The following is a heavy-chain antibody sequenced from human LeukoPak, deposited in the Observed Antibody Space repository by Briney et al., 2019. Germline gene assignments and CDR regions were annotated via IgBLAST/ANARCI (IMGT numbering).Heavy chain of an antibody. CDR1: GGSISSSSYY. CDR3: ARCPTSGQGLYYYYYMDV. J-gene: IGHJ6*03. Sequence: SETLSLTCTVSGGSISSSSYYWGWIRQPPGKGLEWIGSIYYSGSTYYNPSLKSRVTISVDTSKNQFSLKLSSVTAADTAVYYCARCPTSGQGLYYYYYMDVWGKGTTVTVSS. CDR2: IYYSGST. D-gene: IGHD3-3*01. V-gene: IGHV4-39*01.